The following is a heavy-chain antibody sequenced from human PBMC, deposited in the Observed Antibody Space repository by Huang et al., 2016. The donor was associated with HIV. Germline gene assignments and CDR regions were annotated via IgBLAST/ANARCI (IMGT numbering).Heavy chain of an antibody. J-gene: IGHJ4*02. D-gene: IGHD6-19*01. Sequence: VRLVQSGGGVVQPGRSLRRSCGASGITFRNYALHGFRRGPGKGREWGAGNSADGSGQYYVDSVKGRFIISKDNSNETLFLEMRSLKSEDTAVYFCAKDQGQWLAYFDSWGQGTLVTVSS. V-gene: IGHV3-30*18. CDR2: NSADGSGQ. CDR3: AKDQGQWLAYFDS. CDR1: GITFRNYA.